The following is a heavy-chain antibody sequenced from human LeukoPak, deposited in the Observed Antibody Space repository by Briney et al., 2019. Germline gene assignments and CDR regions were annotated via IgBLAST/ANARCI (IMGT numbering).Heavy chain of an antibody. D-gene: IGHD2-21*02. Sequence: SETLSLTCTVSGDSISSRDHYWGWVRQAPGQGLEWIGIIYYDVTTHYNPSLKSRATLSLDTSRNHFSLKLTSVSAADTALYFCARHGIDCSGGACYPWSFDSWGQGILVTVSS. CDR2: IYYDVTT. V-gene: IGHV4-39*01. CDR3: ARHGIDCSGGACYPWSFDS. J-gene: IGHJ4*02. CDR1: GDSISSRDHY.